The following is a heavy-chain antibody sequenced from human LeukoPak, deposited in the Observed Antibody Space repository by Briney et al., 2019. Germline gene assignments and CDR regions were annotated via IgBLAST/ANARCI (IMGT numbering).Heavy chain of an antibody. D-gene: IGHD3-16*01. CDR1: GGSFSGYY. J-gene: IGHJ4*02. V-gene: IGHV4-34*01. CDR3: ARGPGPFGY. Sequence: KPSETLSLTCAVYGGSFSGYYWSWIRQPPGKGLEWIGEINHSGSTNYNPSLKSRVTISVDTSKYQFSLKLSSVTAADTAVYYCARGPGPFGYWGQGTLVTVSS. CDR2: INHSGST.